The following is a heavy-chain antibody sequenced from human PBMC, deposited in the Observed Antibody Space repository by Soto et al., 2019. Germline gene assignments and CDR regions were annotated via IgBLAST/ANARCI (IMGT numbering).Heavy chain of an antibody. CDR2: INHRGRT. CDR3: ARGGGLRFLEWLLYKYYDYYGMDV. Sequence: QVQLPQWGAGLLKPSETLSLTCAVYGGSFSGYYWSWIRQPPGKGLEWIGEINHRGRTNYNPYLKSRDNISVNTSTNQFSLKLSSVPAADTAVYYCARGGGLRFLEWLLYKYYDYYGMDVLGQGTTVTVSS. V-gene: IGHV4-34*01. D-gene: IGHD3-3*01. J-gene: IGHJ6*02. CDR1: GGSFSGYY.